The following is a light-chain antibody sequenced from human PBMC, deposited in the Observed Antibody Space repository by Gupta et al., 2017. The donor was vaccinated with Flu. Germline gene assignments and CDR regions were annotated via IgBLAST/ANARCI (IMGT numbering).Light chain of an antibody. Sequence: QSALTQPASVSGSPGQSITISCSGTSSDVGGYNHVSWYQHHPGKAPKLMIYEVTHRPSGVSNRFSGSKSGNTASLTISGLQAEDEADYYCSSYTSRNSWVCGGGTKLT. CDR3: SSYTSRNSWV. CDR1: SSDVGGYNH. J-gene: IGLJ3*02. CDR2: EVT. V-gene: IGLV2-14*01.